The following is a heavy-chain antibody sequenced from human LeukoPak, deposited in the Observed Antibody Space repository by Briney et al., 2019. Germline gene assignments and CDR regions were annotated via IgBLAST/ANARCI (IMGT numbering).Heavy chain of an antibody. V-gene: IGHV4-61*02. CDR2: IYTSGST. Sequence: SQTLSLTCTVSGGSISSGSYYWSWIQQPAGKGLEWIGRIYTSGSTNYNPSLKGRVTISVDTSKNQFSLKLSSVTAADTAVYYCAREVEAYDSSGYYFFDYWGQGTLVTVSS. J-gene: IGHJ4*02. D-gene: IGHD3-22*01. CDR1: GGSISSGSYY. CDR3: AREVEAYDSSGYYFFDY.